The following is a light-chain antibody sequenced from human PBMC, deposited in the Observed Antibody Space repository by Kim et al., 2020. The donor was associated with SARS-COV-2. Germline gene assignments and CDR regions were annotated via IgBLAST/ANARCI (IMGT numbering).Light chain of an antibody. CDR1: NSNFGNNY. J-gene: IGLJ1*01. Sequence: QKVTISCSGSNSNFGNNYVCWYQPLPGTAPKLLIYDNNKRPSGIPDRFSGSKSGTSATLGITGLQTGDEADYYCGTWDNSLSAGYVFGTGTKVTVL. CDR3: GTWDNSLSAGYV. V-gene: IGLV1-51*01. CDR2: DNN.